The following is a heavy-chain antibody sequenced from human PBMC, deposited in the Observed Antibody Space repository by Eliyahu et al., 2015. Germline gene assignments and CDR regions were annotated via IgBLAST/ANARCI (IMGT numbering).Heavy chain of an antibody. Sequence: EVQLLESGGGLAQPGGSLRLSXAXSGFXFSSHAMSWVRQAPGKRLEWVSAISGSGGSTYYADSVKGRFTISRDNSKNTLYLQMSSLRAEDTALYYCAKEKYGDYPFDYWGQGTLVTVSS. D-gene: IGHD4-17*01. CDR2: ISGSGGST. J-gene: IGHJ4*02. CDR1: GFXFSSHA. CDR3: AKEKYGDYPFDY. V-gene: IGHV3-23*01.